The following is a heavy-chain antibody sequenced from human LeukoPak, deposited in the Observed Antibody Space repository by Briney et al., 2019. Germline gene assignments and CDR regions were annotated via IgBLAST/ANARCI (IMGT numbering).Heavy chain of an antibody. J-gene: IGHJ5*02. CDR2: ISSSSSTI. CDR1: GFTFSSYS. V-gene: IGHV3-48*04. Sequence: GGSLRLSCAASGFTFSSYSMNWVRQAPGKGLEWVSYISSSSSTIYYADSVKGRFTVSRDNAKNSLYLQMNSLRAEDTAVYYCARFHYYGSGGGDSWFDPWGQGTLVTVSS. D-gene: IGHD3-10*01. CDR3: ARFHYYGSGGGDSWFDP.